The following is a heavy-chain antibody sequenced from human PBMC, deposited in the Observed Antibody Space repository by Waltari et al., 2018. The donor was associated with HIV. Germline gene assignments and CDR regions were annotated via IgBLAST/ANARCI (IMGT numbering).Heavy chain of an antibody. V-gene: IGHV3-30*01. CDR3: ARDSSGYYYVGYGMDV. Sequence: QVQLVESGGGVVQPGRSLRLSCAASGLPFNTYAMYWVGQAPGKGRECLAVISYDGSNKYYADSVKGRFTISRDNSKNTLYLQMNSLRAEDTAVYYCARDSSGYYYVGYGMDVWGQGTTVTVSS. CDR1: GLPFNTYA. J-gene: IGHJ6*02. CDR2: ISYDGSNK. D-gene: IGHD3-22*01.